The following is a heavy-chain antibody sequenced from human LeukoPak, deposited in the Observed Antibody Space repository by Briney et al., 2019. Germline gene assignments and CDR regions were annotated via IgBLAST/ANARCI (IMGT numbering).Heavy chain of an antibody. Sequence: SETLSLTCGVYGGSFSGYYWSWIRQPPGKGLEWIGEINQSGSTNYSPSLKSRLAISVDTSKNEFALKVDSVTAADTAVYCCARDNFLIAGGFDYWGQGTLVTVSS. J-gene: IGHJ4*02. D-gene: IGHD1-1*01. V-gene: IGHV4-34*01. CDR2: INQSGST. CDR1: GGSFSGYY. CDR3: ARDNFLIAGGFDY.